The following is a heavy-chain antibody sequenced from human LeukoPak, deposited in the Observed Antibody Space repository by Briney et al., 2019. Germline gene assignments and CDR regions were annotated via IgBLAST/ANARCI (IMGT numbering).Heavy chain of an antibody. D-gene: IGHD1-26*01. V-gene: IGHV3-30*14. CDR1: GFTFSGYA. CDR2: ISYDGSNK. J-gene: IGHJ3*02. CDR3: ARLGSGYAFDI. Sequence: PGGSLRLSCAASGFTFSGYAMHWVRQAPGKGLEWVAVISYDGSNKCYADSVKGRFTISRDNSKNTLYLQMNSLRAEDTAVYYCARLGSGYAFDIWGQGTMVTVSS.